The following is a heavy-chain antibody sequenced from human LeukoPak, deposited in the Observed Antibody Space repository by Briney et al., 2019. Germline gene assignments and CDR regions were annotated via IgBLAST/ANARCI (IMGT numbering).Heavy chain of an antibody. J-gene: IGHJ4*02. CDR2: ISGSGGST. CDR3: AKYVDYYDSSGYYLFDY. D-gene: IGHD3-22*01. Sequence: GGSLRLSCAASGFTFSSYAMSWVRQAPGKGLEWVSAISGSGGSTYYADSVKGRFTISRDNPKNTLYLQMNSLRAEDTAVYYCAKYVDYYDSSGYYLFDYWGQGTLVTVSS. V-gene: IGHV3-23*01. CDR1: GFTFSSYA.